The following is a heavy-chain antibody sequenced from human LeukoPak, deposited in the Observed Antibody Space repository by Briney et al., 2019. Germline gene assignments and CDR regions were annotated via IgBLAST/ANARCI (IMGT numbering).Heavy chain of an antibody. Sequence: GASVKVSCKASGYTFTGYYMHWVRQAPGQGLEWMGWINPNSGGTNQAQKFQGRVTMTRDTSISTAYMELSRLRSDDTAVYYCARDLELWFNSETYYYYGMDVWGQGTTVTVSS. J-gene: IGHJ6*02. V-gene: IGHV1-2*02. D-gene: IGHD5-18*01. CDR1: GYTFTGYY. CDR2: INPNSGGT. CDR3: ARDLELWFNSETYYYYGMDV.